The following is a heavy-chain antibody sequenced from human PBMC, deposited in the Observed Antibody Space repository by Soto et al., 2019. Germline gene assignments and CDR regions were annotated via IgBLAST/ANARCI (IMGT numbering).Heavy chain of an antibody. CDR2: IWYDGSNK. D-gene: IGHD3-22*01. J-gene: IGHJ4*02. CDR1: GFTFSSYG. Sequence: QVQLVESGGGVVQPGRSLRLSCAASGFTFSSYGMHWVRQAPGKGLEWVAVIWYDGSNKYYADSVKGRFTISRDNSKNTXYXXMNSLRAEDTAVYYCARDGTYYYDSSGYYHYYFDYWGQGTLVTVSS. V-gene: IGHV3-33*01. CDR3: ARDGTYYYDSSGYYHYYFDY.